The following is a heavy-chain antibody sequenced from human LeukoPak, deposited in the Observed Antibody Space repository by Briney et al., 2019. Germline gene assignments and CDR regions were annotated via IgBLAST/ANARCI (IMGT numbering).Heavy chain of an antibody. D-gene: IGHD5-24*01. CDR2: INHSGST. Sequence: KPSETLSLTCAVYGGSFSGYYWSWIRQPPGKGLEWIGEINHSGSTNYNPSLKSRVTISVDTSKNQFSLKLSSVTAADTAVYYCARGGRGSKRTYRYFDLWGRGTLVTVSS. CDR3: ARGGRGSKRTYRYFDL. CDR1: GGSFSGYY. J-gene: IGHJ2*01. V-gene: IGHV4-34*01.